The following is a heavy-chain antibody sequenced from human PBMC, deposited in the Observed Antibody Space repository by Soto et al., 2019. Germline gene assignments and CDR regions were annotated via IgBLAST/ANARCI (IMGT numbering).Heavy chain of an antibody. CDR1: GGSISSGGYS. Sequence: SETLSLTCAVSGGSISSGGYSWSWIRQPPGKGLEWIGYIYHSGSTYYNPSLKSRVTISVDRSKNQFSLKLSSVTAADTAVYYCARAGPYGDYRPNLFDYWGQGTLVTVSS. CDR2: IYHSGST. D-gene: IGHD4-17*01. V-gene: IGHV4-30-2*01. J-gene: IGHJ4*02. CDR3: ARAGPYGDYRPNLFDY.